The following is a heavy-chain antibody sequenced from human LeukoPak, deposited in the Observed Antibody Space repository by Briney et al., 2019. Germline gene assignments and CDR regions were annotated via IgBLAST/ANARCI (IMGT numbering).Heavy chain of an antibody. J-gene: IGHJ4*02. D-gene: IGHD1-26*01. CDR3: AKYSGSYYYPPNWDS. V-gene: IGHV3-30-3*01. Sequence: SGGSLRLSCAASGFTFSSYAMHWVRQAPGKGLEWVAVISYDGSNKYYADSVKGRFTISRDNSKNTLYLQMNSLGAEDTAVYFCAKYSGSYYYPPNWDSWGQGTLVTVSS. CDR1: GFTFSSYA. CDR2: ISYDGSNK.